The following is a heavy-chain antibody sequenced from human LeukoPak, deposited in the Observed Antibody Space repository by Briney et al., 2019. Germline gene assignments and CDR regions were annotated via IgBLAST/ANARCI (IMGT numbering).Heavy chain of an antibody. CDR2: ISSSSDTK. CDR3: ARDPIVTTIQRFDF. D-gene: IGHD5-12*01. J-gene: IGHJ4*02. CDR1: GFTFSSYS. V-gene: IGHV3-48*01. Sequence: GGSLRLSCAASGFTFSSYSMNWVRQGPGKGLEWISYISSSSDTKYYADSVKGRFTISRDNAEKSLYLQMNSLRAEDTAVYYCARDPIVTTIQRFDFWGQGTLVTVSS.